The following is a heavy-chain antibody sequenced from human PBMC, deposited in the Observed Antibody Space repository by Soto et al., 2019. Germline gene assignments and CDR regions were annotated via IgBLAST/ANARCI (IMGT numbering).Heavy chain of an antibody. CDR3: AREPPYHGSGSYSGEIDY. V-gene: IGHV4-34*01. Sequence: SETLSLTCAVYGGSFSGYYWSWIRQPPGKGLEWIGEINHSGSTNYNPALKSRVTISVDTSKNQFSLKLSSVTAADTAVYYCAREPPYHGSGSYSGEIDYWGQGTLVTVSS. J-gene: IGHJ4*02. CDR2: INHSGST. D-gene: IGHD3-10*01. CDR1: GGSFSGYY.